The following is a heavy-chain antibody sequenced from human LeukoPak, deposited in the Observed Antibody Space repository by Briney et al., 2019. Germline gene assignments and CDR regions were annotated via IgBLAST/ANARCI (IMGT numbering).Heavy chain of an antibody. CDR1: GYTFTAYY. J-gene: IGHJ4*02. V-gene: IGHV1-2*02. CDR2: INPNSGGT. Sequence: GASVKVSCKASGYTFTAYYMHWVRQAPGQGLEWMGWINPNSGGTNYAQKFQGRVTMTRDTSINTAYMELSGLRSDDTAVYFCARGSYGYDWGQGTLVTVSS. CDR3: ARGSYGYD. D-gene: IGHD1-26*01.